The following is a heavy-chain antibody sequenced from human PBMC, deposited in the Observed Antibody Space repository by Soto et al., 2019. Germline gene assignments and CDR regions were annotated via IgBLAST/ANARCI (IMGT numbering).Heavy chain of an antibody. D-gene: IGHD2-15*01. J-gene: IGHJ6*03. CDR3: ARHLNCSGCICYSVYYYYYYMDV. CDR1: GGSISSSSYY. Sequence: QLQLQESGPGLVKPSETLSLTCTVSGGSISSSSYYWGWIRPPPGKGLEWIGSVYYSGSTYYNPRRQGRVTISVNTSKNQVPLKLSSVTAADTAVYYCARHLNCSGCICYSVYYYYYYMDVWGKGTTVTVSS. V-gene: IGHV4-39*01. CDR2: VYYSGST.